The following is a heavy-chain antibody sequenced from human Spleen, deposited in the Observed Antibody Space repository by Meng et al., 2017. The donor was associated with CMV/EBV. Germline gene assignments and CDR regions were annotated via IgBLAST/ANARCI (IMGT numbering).Heavy chain of an antibody. D-gene: IGHD2-21*01. CDR1: GFIVSTYY. V-gene: IGHV3-66*01. CDR2: VHASGGT. Sequence: HLGGFGGGFVQLGGSLRLYCAASGFIVSTYYRTWVRQAPGKGLEWVSVVHASGGTYYAESVKGRFTISRDNAKNTLYLQMNSLRAEDTAVYYCAREAPGDRFDYWGQGTLVTVSS. J-gene: IGHJ4*02. CDR3: AREAPGDRFDY.